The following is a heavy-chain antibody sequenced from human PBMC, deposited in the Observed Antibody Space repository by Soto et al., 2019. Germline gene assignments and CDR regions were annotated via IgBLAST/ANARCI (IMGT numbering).Heavy chain of an antibody. D-gene: IGHD5-12*01. J-gene: IGHJ4*02. CDR1: MPSFCCYH. CDR2: ISSSGSTI. Sequence: LRQCCAASMPSFCCYHVCWLRQATGKRLEWVSYISSSGSTIYYADSVKGRFTISRDNAKNSLYLQMNSLRAEDTAVYYFARDTKRDMATFLPIFDYCGKGA. V-gene: IGHV3-11*01. CDR3: ARDTKRDMATFLPIFDY.